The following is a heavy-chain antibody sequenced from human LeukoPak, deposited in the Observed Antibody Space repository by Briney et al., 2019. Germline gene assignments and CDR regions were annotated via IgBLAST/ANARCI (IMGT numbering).Heavy chain of an antibody. CDR1: GGTFSSYA. Sequence: SVKVSCKASGGTFSSYAISWVRQAPGQGLEWMGGIIPIFGTANYAQKFQGRVTITADESTSTAYMELSSLRSEDTAVYYCARGSRRAYYYGSGSSANYFDYWGQGTLATVSS. V-gene: IGHV1-69*13. CDR2: IIPIFGTA. D-gene: IGHD3-10*01. J-gene: IGHJ4*02. CDR3: ARGSRRAYYYGSGSSANYFDY.